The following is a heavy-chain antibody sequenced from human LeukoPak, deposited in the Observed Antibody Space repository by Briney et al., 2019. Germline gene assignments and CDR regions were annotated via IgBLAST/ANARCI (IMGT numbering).Heavy chain of an antibody. CDR2: IYHSGST. Sequence: PSETLSLTCTVSGGSMSTYYWSWIRQPPGKGLEWIGYIYHSGSTNYNPSLKSRVTISVDTSKNHFSLKLSSVTAADTAVYYCAREWFDPWGQGTLVTVSS. J-gene: IGHJ5*02. V-gene: IGHV4-59*12. CDR1: GGSMSTYY. CDR3: AREWFDP.